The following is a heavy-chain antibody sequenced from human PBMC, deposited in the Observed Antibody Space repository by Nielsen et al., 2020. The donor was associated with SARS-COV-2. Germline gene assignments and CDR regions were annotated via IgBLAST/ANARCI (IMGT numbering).Heavy chain of an antibody. J-gene: IGHJ6*02. D-gene: IGHD3-9*01. CDR2: ISWNSGSI. CDR3: AKAFCSYDILTGYYCTYYYYGMDV. CDR1: GFTFDDYA. V-gene: IGHV3-9*01. Sequence: SLKISCAASGFTFDDYAMHWVRQAPGKGLEWVSGISWNSGSIGYADSVKGRFTISRDNAKNSLYLQMNSLRAEDTAVYYCAKAFCSYDILTGYYCTYYYYGMDVWGQGTTVTVSS.